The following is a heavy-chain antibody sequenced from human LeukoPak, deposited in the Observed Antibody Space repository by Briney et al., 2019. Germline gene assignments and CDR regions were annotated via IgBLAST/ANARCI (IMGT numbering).Heavy chain of an antibody. CDR2: LSGSGDDT. Sequence: GGSLRLSCVASGFTFSRHYSHAMSWVRQAPGKGLEWVSALSGSGDDTYYADSVKGRFTISRDNSKNTLYLQMNSLRAEDTAVYYCTVQRGGDGYNTFDYWGQGTLVTVSS. D-gene: IGHD5-24*01. CDR3: TVQRGGDGYNTFDY. J-gene: IGHJ4*02. CDR1: GFTFSRHYSHA. V-gene: IGHV3-23*01.